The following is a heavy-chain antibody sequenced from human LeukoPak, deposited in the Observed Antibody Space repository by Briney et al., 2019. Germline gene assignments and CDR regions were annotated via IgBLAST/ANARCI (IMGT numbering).Heavy chain of an antibody. CDR2: INPNSGGT. J-gene: IGHJ4*02. V-gene: IGHV1-2*02. CDR1: GYTFTGYY. CDR3: ARAGSSSWYPFDY. Sequence: GASVKVSCKASGYTFTGYYMHWVRQAPGQGLEWMGWINPNSGGTNYAQKFQGRVTMTRDTSISTAYMELSRLRFDDTAVYYCARAGSSSWYPFDYWGQGTLVTVSS. D-gene: IGHD6-13*01.